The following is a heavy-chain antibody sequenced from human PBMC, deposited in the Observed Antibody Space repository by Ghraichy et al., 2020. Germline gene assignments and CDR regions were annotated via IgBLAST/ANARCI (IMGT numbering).Heavy chain of an antibody. Sequence: ASVKVSCRASGYTFTSYTIHWVRQAPGQRLEWMGWINAGNGNTRYSQNFQGRVTITRDTSATTAYMDLSSLRSEDTAVYFCARGSAVVVGGVPLFDKWGQGTRVTVSS. CDR1: GYTFTSYT. J-gene: IGHJ4*02. D-gene: IGHD2-15*01. CDR3: ARGSAVVVGGVPLFDK. V-gene: IGHV1-3*01. CDR2: INAGNGNT.